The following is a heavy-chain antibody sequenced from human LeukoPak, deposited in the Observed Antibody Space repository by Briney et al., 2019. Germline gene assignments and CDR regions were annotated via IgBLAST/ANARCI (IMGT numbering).Heavy chain of an antibody. CDR1: GFTFRTYW. D-gene: IGHD3-22*01. J-gene: IGHJ4*01. V-gene: IGHV3-7*01. CDR2: INDDGREV. Sequence: GGSLRLSCVASGFTFRTYWMNWFRRAPGKGLEWVGNINDDGREVNYVDSVRGRFIISRDNAKDSLYLQMNSLRVDDTAMYYCAIDRLSYDWSDYRFHYWGQGARVTVSP. CDR3: AIDRLSYDWSDYRFHY.